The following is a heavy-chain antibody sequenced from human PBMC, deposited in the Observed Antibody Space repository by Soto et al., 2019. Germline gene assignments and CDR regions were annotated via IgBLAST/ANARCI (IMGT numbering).Heavy chain of an antibody. J-gene: IGHJ1*01. CDR3: AKGVAGIAGAGTGLFQH. V-gene: IGHV3-23*01. CDR2: ISGSGDST. D-gene: IGHD6-19*01. Sequence: RRIRQKKRKGLEWVSGISGSGDSTYYADSVKGRFTISRDNSKNTLYLQMNSLRAEDTAVYYFAKGVAGIAGAGTGLFQHWGQRSLVTV.